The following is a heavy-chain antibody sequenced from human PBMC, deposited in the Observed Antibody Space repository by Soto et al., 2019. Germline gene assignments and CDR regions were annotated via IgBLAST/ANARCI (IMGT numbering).Heavy chain of an antibody. D-gene: IGHD3-10*01. J-gene: IGHJ3*02. CDR2: IKEDGNEE. CDR1: GFSISNYW. V-gene: IGHV3-7*01. Sequence: EVQLVESGGGLVQPGGSLRLSCAASGFSISNYWMTWVRQAPGKGLEWVANIKEDGNEEYNVDSVKGRFTISRDNAKNSLYLQMNSLRAEDTAVYYCARDLTPEILPYYYGANDIWGQGTLVTVSS. CDR3: ARDLTPEILPYYYGANDI.